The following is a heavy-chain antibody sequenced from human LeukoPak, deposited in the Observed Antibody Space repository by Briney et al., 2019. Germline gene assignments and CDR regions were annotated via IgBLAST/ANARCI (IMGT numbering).Heavy chain of an antibody. CDR2: ISYDGSNK. CDR1: GFTFSSYG. J-gene: IGHJ5*02. D-gene: IGHD3-10*01. V-gene: IGHV3-30*18. Sequence: GRSLRLSCAASGFTFSSYGMHWVRQAPGKGLEWVAVISYDGSNKYYADSVKGRFTISRDNSKNTLYLQMNSLRAEDTAVYYCAKESRITLFDPWGQGTLVTVSS. CDR3: AKESRITLFDP.